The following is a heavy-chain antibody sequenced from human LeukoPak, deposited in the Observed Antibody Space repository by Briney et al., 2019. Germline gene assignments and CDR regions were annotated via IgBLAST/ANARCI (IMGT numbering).Heavy chain of an antibody. J-gene: IGHJ4*02. CDR2: ISGSGGST. CDR3: ARVRDTYYYGSGSYSD. D-gene: IGHD3-10*01. Sequence: GGSLRLSCAASGFTFSSYAMSWVRQAPGKGLEWVSAISGSGGSTYYADSVKGRFTISRDNSKNTLYLQMNGLRAEDTAVYYCARVRDTYYYGSGSYSDWGQGTLVTVSS. V-gene: IGHV3-23*01. CDR1: GFTFSSYA.